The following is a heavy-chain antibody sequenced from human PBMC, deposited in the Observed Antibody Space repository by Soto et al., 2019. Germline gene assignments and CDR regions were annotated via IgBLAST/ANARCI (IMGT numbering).Heavy chain of an antibody. CDR2: ISYDGSNK. D-gene: IGHD1-26*01. Sequence: GGSLRLSCAASGFTFSSFGMHWVRQAPGKGLEWVAVISYDGSNKYYADSVKGRFTISRDNSKNTLYLQMNSLRAEDTAVYYCAKDLYGRYGGHSRPRAFGYWGQGTLVTVSS. CDR3: AKDLYGRYGGHSRPRAFGY. V-gene: IGHV3-30*18. J-gene: IGHJ4*02. CDR1: GFTFSSFG.